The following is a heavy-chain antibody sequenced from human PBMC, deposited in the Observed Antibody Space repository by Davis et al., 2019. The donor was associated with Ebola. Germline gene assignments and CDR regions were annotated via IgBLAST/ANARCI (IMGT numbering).Heavy chain of an antibody. CDR3: ARAFTTFGVDLGGIYTMDV. J-gene: IGHJ6*02. CDR2: ISYDGSNK. Sequence: PAGSLRLFCAAPGFTFSSYGMHWVSHALGKGLEWVAVISYDGSNKYYADSVKGRFTISRDNSKNTLYLQMNSLRAEDTAVYYCARAFTTFGVDLGGIYTMDVWGQGTTVTVSS. D-gene: IGHD3-3*01. CDR1: GFTFSSYG. V-gene: IGHV3-30*03.